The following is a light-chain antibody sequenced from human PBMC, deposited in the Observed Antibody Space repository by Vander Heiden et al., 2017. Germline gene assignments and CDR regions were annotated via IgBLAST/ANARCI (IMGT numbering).Light chain of an antibody. CDR1: TSDVGGYNY. Sequence: QSALTQPASVSGSPGQSITISCTGTTSDVGGYNYVSWYQQHPGKAPKLMIYDVSNRPSGVSNRFSGSKSGNTASLTISVLQAEDEADYYCSSYISSSTLVFGGGTKLTVL. CDR2: DVS. V-gene: IGLV2-14*01. J-gene: IGLJ2*01. CDR3: SSYISSSTLV.